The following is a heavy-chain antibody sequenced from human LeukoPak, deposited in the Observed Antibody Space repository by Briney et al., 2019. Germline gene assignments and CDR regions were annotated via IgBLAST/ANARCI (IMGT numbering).Heavy chain of an antibody. V-gene: IGHV3-20*04. J-gene: IGHJ3*02. CDR1: GFTFDDYG. CDR2: INWNGGST. CDR3: AKGDEWELLGHAFDI. Sequence: PGGSLRLSCAASGFTFDDYGMSWVRQAPGKGLEWVSGINWNGGSTGYADSVKGRFTISRDNAKNSLYLQMNSLRAEDTAVYYCAKGDEWELLGHAFDIWGQGTMVTVSS. D-gene: IGHD1-26*01.